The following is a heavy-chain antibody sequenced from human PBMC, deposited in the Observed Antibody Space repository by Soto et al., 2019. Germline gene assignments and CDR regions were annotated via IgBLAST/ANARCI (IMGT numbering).Heavy chain of an antibody. CDR2: ISYDRSTE. CDR1: GFTFSGYY. V-gene: IGHV3-30*18. Sequence: GGSLRLSCAASGFTFSGYYMHWVRQAPGKGLEWVAVISYDRSTEYYADSVKGRFTISRDNSANRLFLQMNSLRPEDTAVYYCSKDDGYNDSTYYHYFGMDVWGQGTTVTVSS. J-gene: IGHJ6*02. CDR3: SKDDGYNDSTYYHYFGMDV. D-gene: IGHD5-12*01.